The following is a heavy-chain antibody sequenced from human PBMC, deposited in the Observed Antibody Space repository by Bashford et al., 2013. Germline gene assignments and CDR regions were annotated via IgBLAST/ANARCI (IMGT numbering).Heavy chain of an antibody. J-gene: IGHJ3*02. CDR3: ARPGEGGAFDI. V-gene: IGHV1-2*02. CDR2: INPNSGGT. Sequence: WVRQAPGQGLEWMGWINPNSGGTNYAQKFQGRVTMTRDTSISTAYMELSRLRSDDTAVYYCARPGEGGAFDIWGQGTMVTVSS. D-gene: IGHD3-16*01.